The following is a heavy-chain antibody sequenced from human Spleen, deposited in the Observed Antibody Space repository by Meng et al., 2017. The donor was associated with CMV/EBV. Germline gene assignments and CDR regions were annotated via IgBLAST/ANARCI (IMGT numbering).Heavy chain of an antibody. CDR1: GLIFSSFD. D-gene: IGHD2-2*01. CDR3: AAPSCTSTFCSSYFDY. V-gene: IGHV3-48*03. J-gene: IGHJ4*02. CDR2: ISPSATTM. Sequence: GGSLRLSCAASGLIFSSFDMNWVRQAPGKGLEWGSYISPSATTMYYADSIKGRFTISRDNAKNSLYLQMNSLRAEDTAVYYCAAPSCTSTFCSSYFDYWGQGALVTVSS.